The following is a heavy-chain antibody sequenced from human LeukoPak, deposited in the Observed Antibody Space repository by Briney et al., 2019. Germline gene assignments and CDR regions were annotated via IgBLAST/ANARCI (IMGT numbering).Heavy chain of an antibody. Sequence: GSLRLSCAASGFTFSSYSMNWVRQPPAKGLEWIGERNHSESTNYNPSLKSRLTTSVDTSKNQSSLKLSSVSAAATAVYYCARKGGWYVHYFASWGQGTLVTVSS. CDR1: GFTFSSYS. D-gene: IGHD6-19*01. J-gene: IGHJ4*02. CDR2: RNHSEST. V-gene: IGHV4-34*01. CDR3: ARKGGWYVHYFAS.